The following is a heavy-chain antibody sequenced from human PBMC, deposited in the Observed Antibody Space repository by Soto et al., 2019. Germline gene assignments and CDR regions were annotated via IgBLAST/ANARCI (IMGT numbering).Heavy chain of an antibody. J-gene: IGHJ5*02. CDR3: AKSEWELLNWFDP. CDR2: ISGSGGST. CDR1: GFTFNNYA. Sequence: EVQLLESGGGLVQPGGSLRLSCAAYGFTFNNYAMNWVRQAPGKGLEWVSTISGSGGSTYYADSVKGRFTISRDNSKNTLYLQMNSLRAEDTAVYYCAKSEWELLNWFDPWGQGTLVTVSS. D-gene: IGHD1-26*01. V-gene: IGHV3-23*01.